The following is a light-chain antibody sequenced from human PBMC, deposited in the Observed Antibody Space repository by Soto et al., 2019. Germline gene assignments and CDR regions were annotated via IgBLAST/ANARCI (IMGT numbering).Light chain of an antibody. V-gene: IGLV3-21*02. CDR2: DDG. CDR3: QVWDTSSVV. Sequence: SYVLTQPPSVSVAPGQTARITCGGNNIGIKSVHWYQQKPGQAPVLVDYDDGDRPSGIPERIYASNSGNTATLTISRVEGGDEAAYYCQVWDTSSVVFGGGTKLTVL. CDR1: NIGIKS. J-gene: IGLJ3*02.